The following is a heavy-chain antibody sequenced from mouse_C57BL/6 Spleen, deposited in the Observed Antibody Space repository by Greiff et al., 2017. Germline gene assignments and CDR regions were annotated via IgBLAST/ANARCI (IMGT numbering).Heavy chain of an antibody. CDR1: GFNFSDYY. D-gene: IGHD1-1*01. V-gene: IGHV5-16*01. Sequence: EVKLVESEGGLVQPGSSMKLSCTASGFNFSDYYMAWVRQVPEKGLEWVANITYDGSSTYYLDSLKSRFIISRDNAKNSLYLQRSSLKSEDTATYYCARGDGNLYAMDYWGQGTSVTVSS. CDR3: ARGDGNLYAMDY. CDR2: ITYDGSST. J-gene: IGHJ4*01.